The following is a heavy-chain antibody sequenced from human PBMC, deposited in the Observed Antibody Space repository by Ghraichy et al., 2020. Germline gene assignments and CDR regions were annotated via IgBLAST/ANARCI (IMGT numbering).Heavy chain of an antibody. CDR3: AKWQAGTMSES. V-gene: IGHV4-39*01. CDR2: IYSSGNT. J-gene: IGHJ5*02. CDR1: DGSMSSSNYY. Sequence: TLSLTCTVSDGSMSSSNYYWGWIRQPPGKGLEWIGTIYSSGNTAYNPSLKSRVIMSIDTSKHHFSLKLSSVTAADTAVYYCAKWQAGTMSESWGQGILVTVSS. D-gene: IGHD1/OR15-1a*01.